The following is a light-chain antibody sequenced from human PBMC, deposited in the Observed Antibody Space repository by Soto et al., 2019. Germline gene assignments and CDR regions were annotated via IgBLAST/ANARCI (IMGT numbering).Light chain of an antibody. CDR1: QSISSW. V-gene: IGKV1-5*03. CDR3: QQYNSYLWT. CDR2: KAS. Sequence: DIQMTQSPSTLSASVGDRVTITCRASQSISSWLAWYQQKPGKAPTLLIYKASSLESGVASRFSGSGSGTEFTLTISSLQSDDFATYYCQQYNSYLWTFGQGTKVEIK. J-gene: IGKJ1*01.